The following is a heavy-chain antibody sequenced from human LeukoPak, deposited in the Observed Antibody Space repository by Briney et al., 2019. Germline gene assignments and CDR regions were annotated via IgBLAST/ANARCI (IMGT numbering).Heavy chain of an antibody. D-gene: IGHD3-16*01. CDR3: AKDSVAGGSGY. J-gene: IGHJ4*02. Sequence: QAGGSLRLSCAASGFTFDDYAMHWVRQAPGKGLEWVSGISWNSGSIGYADSVKGRFTISRDNAKNSLYLQMNSLRAEDTALYYCAKDSVAGGSGYWGQGTLVTVSS. CDR2: ISWNSGSI. V-gene: IGHV3-9*01. CDR1: GFTFDDYA.